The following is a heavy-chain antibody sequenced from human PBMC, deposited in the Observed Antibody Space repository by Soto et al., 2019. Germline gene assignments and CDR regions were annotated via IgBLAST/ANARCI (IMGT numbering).Heavy chain of an antibody. Sequence: QVQLQESGPGLVKPSETLSLTCTVSGGSISSYYWSWIRQPPGKGLEWIGYIFYSGSTNYNPSLKSRVTISVGTSKNQFPRKLSSVTAADTAVYDCARRYGYSFDYWGQGTLVTVSS. CDR3: ARRYGYSFDY. CDR2: IFYSGST. V-gene: IGHV4-59*08. CDR1: GGSISSYY. D-gene: IGHD1-1*01. J-gene: IGHJ4*02.